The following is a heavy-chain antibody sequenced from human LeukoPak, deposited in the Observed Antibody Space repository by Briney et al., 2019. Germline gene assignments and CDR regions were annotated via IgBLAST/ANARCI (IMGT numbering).Heavy chain of an antibody. CDR1: GGSISSSSYY. D-gene: IGHD2-2*01. J-gene: IGHJ6*02. CDR3: AGLLYCSSTSCYYYGMDV. CDR2: IYYSGST. V-gene: IGHV4-39*01. Sequence: SGTLSLTCTVSGGSISSSSYYWGWIRPPPGKGLEWIGSIYYSGSTYYNPSLKSRVTISVDTSKNQFSLKLSSVTAADTAVYYCAGLLYCSSTSCYYYGMDVWGQGTTVTVSS.